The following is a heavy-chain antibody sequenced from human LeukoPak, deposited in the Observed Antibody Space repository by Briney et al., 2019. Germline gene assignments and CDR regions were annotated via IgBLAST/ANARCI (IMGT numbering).Heavy chain of an antibody. J-gene: IGHJ4*02. CDR3: ATFVSSLYYFDY. CDR1: GGSISSYY. D-gene: IGHD6-6*01. CDR2: IYYSGST. Sequence: PSETLSLTCTVSGGSISSYYWSWIRQPPGKGLEWIGYIYYSGSTNYNPSLKSRVTISVDTSENQFSLKLSSVTAADTAVYYCATFVSSLYYFDYWGQGTLVTVSS. V-gene: IGHV4-59*08.